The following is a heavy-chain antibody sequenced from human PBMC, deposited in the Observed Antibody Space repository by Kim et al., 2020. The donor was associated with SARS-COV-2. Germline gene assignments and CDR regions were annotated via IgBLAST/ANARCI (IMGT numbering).Heavy chain of an antibody. CDR1: GGSISSSSYY. J-gene: IGHJ4*02. V-gene: IGHV4-39*01. CDR2: IYYSGST. Sequence: SETLSLTCTVSGGSISSSSYYWGWIRQPPGKGLEWIGSIYYSGSTYYNPSLKSRVTISVDTSKNQFSLKLSSVTAADTAVYYCVRQGLTAATFYWGQGTLVTVSS. CDR3: VRQGLTAATFY. D-gene: IGHD2-15*01.